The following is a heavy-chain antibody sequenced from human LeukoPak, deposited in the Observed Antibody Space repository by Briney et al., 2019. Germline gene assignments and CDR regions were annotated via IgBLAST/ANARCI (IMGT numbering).Heavy chain of an antibody. D-gene: IGHD2-2*01. Sequence: GGSLRLSCAASGFTFSDYYMSWIRQAPGKGLGWVSYISSSGSTIYYADSVKGRFTISRGNAKNSLYLQMNSLRAEDTAVYYCARDPARYCSSTSCSTPPGGWFDPWGQGTLVTVSS. CDR3: ARDPARYCSSTSCSTPPGGWFDP. V-gene: IGHV3-11*01. J-gene: IGHJ5*02. CDR1: GFTFSDYY. CDR2: ISSSGSTI.